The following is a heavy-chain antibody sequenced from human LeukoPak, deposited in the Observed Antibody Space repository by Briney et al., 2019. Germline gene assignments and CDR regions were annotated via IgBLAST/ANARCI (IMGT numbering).Heavy chain of an antibody. D-gene: IGHD2-15*01. CDR2: IYHSGST. CDR3: ARRSATSYYMDV. Sequence: SETLSLTCTVSGVSISSSNSYWGWIRQPPGKGLEWIGSIYHSGSTYYNPSLKSRVTISVDTSKNQFSLKLSSVTAADTAVYYCARRSATSYYMDVWGKGTTVTVSS. CDR1: GVSISSSNSY. V-gene: IGHV4-39*07. J-gene: IGHJ6*03.